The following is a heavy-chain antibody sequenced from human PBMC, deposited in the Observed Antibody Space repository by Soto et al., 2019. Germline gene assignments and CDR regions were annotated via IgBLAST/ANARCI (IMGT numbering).Heavy chain of an antibody. CDR2: VIPIFGTA. V-gene: IGHV1-69*05. D-gene: IGHD1-1*01. CDR3: ARHNAQCPNCFDP. CDR1: GGTFSSYA. Sequence: QVQLVQSGAAVKKPGSSVKVSCKASGGTFSSYAISWGRLAPGQGLQWTGGVIPIFGTAIYEQKFQGRVTMTTETSTNTASMDLRSLGSDDTAVYYCARHNAQCPNCFDPWGQGTPVTVSS. J-gene: IGHJ5*02.